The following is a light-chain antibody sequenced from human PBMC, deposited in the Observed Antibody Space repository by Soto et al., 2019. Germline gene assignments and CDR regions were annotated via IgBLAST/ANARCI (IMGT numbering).Light chain of an antibody. Sequence: EIVLTQSPATLSLSPGERATLSCRASQSVSSSLAWHQQKPGQAPRLLIYDASNRATGIPARFSGSGSGTDFTLTISSLEPEDFAVYYCQQRSNWPPSFGPGTKVAIK. J-gene: IGKJ3*01. V-gene: IGKV3-11*01. CDR2: DAS. CDR1: QSVSSS. CDR3: QQRSNWPPS.